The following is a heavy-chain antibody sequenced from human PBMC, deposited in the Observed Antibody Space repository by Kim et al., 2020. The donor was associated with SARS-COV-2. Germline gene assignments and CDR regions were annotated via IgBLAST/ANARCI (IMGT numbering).Heavy chain of an antibody. Sequence: GGSLRLSCAASGFTFSSYAMHWVRQAPGKGLEYVSAISSNGGNTYYANSVKGIFTISRDNSKNTLYLQMGSLRADDMAVYYCARGRGNYYYYMDVWGKGT. V-gene: IGHV3-64*01. CDR2: ISSNGGNT. CDR3: ARGRGNYYYYMDV. J-gene: IGHJ6*03. CDR1: GFTFSSYA.